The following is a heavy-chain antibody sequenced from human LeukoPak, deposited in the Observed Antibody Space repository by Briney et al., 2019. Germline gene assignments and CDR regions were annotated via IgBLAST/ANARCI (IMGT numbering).Heavy chain of an antibody. Sequence: SETLFLTCTVSGGSISSYYWSWIRQPPGKGLEWIGYIYYSGSTNYNPSLKSRVTISVDTSKNQFSLKLSSVTAADTAVYYCARLPYYDFWSGHSFDYWGQGTLVTVSS. J-gene: IGHJ4*02. D-gene: IGHD3-3*01. CDR1: GGSISSYY. CDR3: ARLPYYDFWSGHSFDY. V-gene: IGHV4-59*08. CDR2: IYYSGST.